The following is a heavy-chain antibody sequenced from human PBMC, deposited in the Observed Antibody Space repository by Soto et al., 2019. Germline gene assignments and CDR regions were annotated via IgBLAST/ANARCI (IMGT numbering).Heavy chain of an antibody. V-gene: IGHV3-21*01. CDR2: ITVGSSHI. Sequence: VGSLRLSCTGSGFPFSAYNINCVRQSPGKGLEWVSSITVGSSHIYQPNSMKGRFTISRDDAKNSVYLQIDSLRDEDTALYYCSRSPEVGVRGAYWGQGTLVTVSS. CDR1: GFPFSAYN. CDR3: SRSPEVGVRGAY. D-gene: IGHD3-16*01. J-gene: IGHJ4*02.